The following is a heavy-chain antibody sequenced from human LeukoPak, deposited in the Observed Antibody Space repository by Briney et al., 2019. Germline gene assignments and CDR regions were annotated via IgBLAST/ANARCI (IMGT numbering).Heavy chain of an antibody. CDR3: ARDLATVTTGPDY. Sequence: GRSLRLSCAASGFTFSTYSMNWVRQAPGKGLEWVSSISSSSSYIYYADSVKGRFTISRDNAKNSLYLQMNSLRVEDTAVYYCARDLATVTTGPDYWGQGTLVTVSS. D-gene: IGHD4-11*01. J-gene: IGHJ4*02. V-gene: IGHV3-21*01. CDR1: GFTFSTYS. CDR2: ISSSSSYI.